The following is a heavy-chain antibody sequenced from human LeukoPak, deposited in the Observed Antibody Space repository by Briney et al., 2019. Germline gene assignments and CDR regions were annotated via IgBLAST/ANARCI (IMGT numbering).Heavy chain of an antibody. V-gene: IGHV3-7*01. Sequence: GGSLRLSCAASGFTFSSYWMSWVRQAPGKGLEWVANIKQDGSEKYYVDSVKGRFTISRDNAKNSLYLQMNSLRAEDTAVYYCAKDRRLWFGQFLIEYWGQGTLAAVSA. CDR3: AKDRRLWFGQFLIEY. CDR1: GFTFSSYW. J-gene: IGHJ4*02. CDR2: IKQDGSEK. D-gene: IGHD3-10*01.